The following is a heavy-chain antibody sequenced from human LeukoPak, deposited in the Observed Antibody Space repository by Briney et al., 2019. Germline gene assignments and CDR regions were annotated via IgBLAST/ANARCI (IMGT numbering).Heavy chain of an antibody. CDR1: GGSISSYY. Sequence: SETLSLTCTVSGGSISSYYWNWIRQPPGKGLEWIGYIYYSGSTKYNPSLESRVSISVDTSKNQFSLKLTSVTAADTAVYYCARHSLILTGYPFDYWGQGTLVTVSS. CDR2: IYYSGST. V-gene: IGHV4-59*08. J-gene: IGHJ4*02. D-gene: IGHD3-9*01. CDR3: ARHSLILTGYPFDY.